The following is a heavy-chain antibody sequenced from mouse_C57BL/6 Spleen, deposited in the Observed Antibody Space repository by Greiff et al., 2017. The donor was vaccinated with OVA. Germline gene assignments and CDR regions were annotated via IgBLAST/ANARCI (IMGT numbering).Heavy chain of an antibody. CDR1: GYTFTSYW. V-gene: IGHV1-52*01. CDR2: IDPSDSET. J-gene: IGHJ2*01. Sequence: VQLQESGAELVRPGSSVKLSCKASGYTFTSYWMHWVKQRPIQGLEWIGNIDPSDSETHYNQKFKDKATLTVDKSSSTAYMQLSSLTSEDSAVYYCAREGITTVNFDYWGQGTTLTVSS. D-gene: IGHD1-1*01. CDR3: AREGITTVNFDY.